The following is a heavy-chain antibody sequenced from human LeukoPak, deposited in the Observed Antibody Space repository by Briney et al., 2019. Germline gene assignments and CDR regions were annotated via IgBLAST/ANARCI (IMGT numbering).Heavy chain of an antibody. V-gene: IGHV3-23*01. CDR2: ISGSGGST. CDR3: AKPSPIVATIENYFDY. J-gene: IGHJ4*02. D-gene: IGHD5-12*01. Sequence: GGSLRLSCAASGFTFSSYAMSWVRLAPGKGLEWVSAISGSGGSTYYADSVKGRFTISRDNSKNTLYLQMNSLRAEDTAVYYCAKPSPIVATIENYFDYWGQGTLVTVSS. CDR1: GFTFSSYA.